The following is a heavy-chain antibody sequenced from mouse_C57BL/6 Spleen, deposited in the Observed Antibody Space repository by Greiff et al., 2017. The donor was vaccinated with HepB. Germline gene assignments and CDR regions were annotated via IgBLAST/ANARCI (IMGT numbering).Heavy chain of an antibody. CDR3: ASLYYAMDY. J-gene: IGHJ4*01. CDR1: GFTFSDYG. V-gene: IGHV5-17*01. CDR2: ISSGSSTI. Sequence: EVKLMEPGGGLVKPGGSLKLSCAASGFTFSDYGMHWVRQAPEKGLEWVAYISSGSSTIYYEETVKGRFTISRDNARNILFLQMTRLRSEDTAMYYCASLYYAMDYWGQGTSVTVSS.